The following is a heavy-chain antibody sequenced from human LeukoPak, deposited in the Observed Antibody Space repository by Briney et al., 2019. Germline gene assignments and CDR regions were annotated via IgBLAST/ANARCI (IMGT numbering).Heavy chain of an antibody. CDR3: SRDISITMIVVAPGAAFDI. CDR2: IYYSGST. D-gene: IGHD3-22*01. CDR1: GGSIISRSYY. J-gene: IGHJ3*02. V-gene: IGHV4-39*07. Sequence: SETLSLICTVSGGSIISRSYYWGWIRQPPGKGLEWIGSIYYSGSTYYNPSLKSRVTISVDTSKNQFSLRLSSVTAADTAVYYCSRDISITMIVVAPGAAFDIWGQGTMVTVSS.